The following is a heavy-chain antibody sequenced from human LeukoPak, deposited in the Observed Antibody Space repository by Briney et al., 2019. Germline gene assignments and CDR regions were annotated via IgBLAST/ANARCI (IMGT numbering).Heavy chain of an antibody. J-gene: IGHJ5*02. D-gene: IGHD6-13*01. CDR3: ARESSSLTRNWFDP. CDR2: ISSSSSYI. Sequence: GGSLRLSCAASGFTFSSYSMNWVRQAPGKGLEWVSSISSSSSYIYYADSVKGRFTISRDNAKNSLYLQMNSLRAEDTAVYYCARESSSLTRNWFDPGGQGTLVTVSS. CDR1: GFTFSSYS. V-gene: IGHV3-21*01.